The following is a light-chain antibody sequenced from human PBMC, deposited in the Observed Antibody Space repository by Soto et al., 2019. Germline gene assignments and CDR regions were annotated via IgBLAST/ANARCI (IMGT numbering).Light chain of an antibody. CDR2: EVS. V-gene: IGLV2-23*02. CDR1: SKDVGSYNL. J-gene: IGLJ1*01. Sequence: QSVLTQPASVSGSPGQSITISCTGTSKDVGSYNLVSWYQQHPGKATKLMIYEVSKRPSGVSNRFSGSKSGNTASLTISGLQAEDEADYYCCSYAGSSTYVFGTGTKVTVL. CDR3: CSYAGSSTYV.